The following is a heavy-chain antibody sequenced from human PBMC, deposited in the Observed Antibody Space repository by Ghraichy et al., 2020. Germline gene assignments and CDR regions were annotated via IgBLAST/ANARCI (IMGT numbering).Heavy chain of an antibody. CDR2: IYYSGST. J-gene: IGHJ4*02. CDR3: ARGRPPLDY. CDR1: GGSISSSSYY. V-gene: IGHV4-39*01. Sequence: SQTLSRTCTVSGGSISSSSYYWGWIRQPPGKGLEWIGSIYYSGSTYYNPSLKSRVTISVDTSKNQFSLKLSSVTAADTAVYYCARGRPPLDYWGQGTLVTVSS.